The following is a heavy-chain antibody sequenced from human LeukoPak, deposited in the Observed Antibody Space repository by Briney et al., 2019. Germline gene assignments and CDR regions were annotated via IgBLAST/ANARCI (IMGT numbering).Heavy chain of an antibody. J-gene: IGHJ5*02. V-gene: IGHV1-2*02. CDR1: GYTFTGHS. Sequence: GASVKVSCTASGYTFTGHSIHWVRQAPGQGLEWMGWVSPNSGGTKYAQKFQGRVTMTRDTSISTAYMELTSLRSDDTAVYYCARDPGVTNWFDPWGQGTLVTVSS. D-gene: IGHD2-21*02. CDR3: ARDPGVTNWFDP. CDR2: VSPNSGGT.